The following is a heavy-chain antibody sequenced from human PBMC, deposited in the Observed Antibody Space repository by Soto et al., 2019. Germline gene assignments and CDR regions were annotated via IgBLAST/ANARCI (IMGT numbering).Heavy chain of an antibody. D-gene: IGHD1-7*01. CDR1: GYSFTSYW. Sequence: GESLKISCKGSGYSFTSYWIGWVRQMPGKGLEWMGIIYPGDSDTRYSPSFQGQVTISADKSISTAYLQWSSLKASDTAMYYYARHYGKINWNYDEYFDYWGQGTLVTVSS. CDR3: ARHYGKINWNYDEYFDY. CDR2: IYPGDSDT. J-gene: IGHJ4*02. V-gene: IGHV5-51*01.